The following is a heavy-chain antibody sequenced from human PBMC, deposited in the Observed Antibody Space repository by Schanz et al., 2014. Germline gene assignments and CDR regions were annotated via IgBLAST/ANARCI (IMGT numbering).Heavy chain of an antibody. J-gene: IGHJ4*02. Sequence: EVQLLESGGGLVQPGGSLRLSCLASGFAFSSYGMNWLRQAPGKGLEWVSVIGVDGTTTYYADSVKGRFTISRDNSKNTLYLQMNSRRPEDTAVYCSAKYRGYYRVAGSYRELEYWGQGTPVTVSS. V-gene: IGHV3-23*01. CDR2: IGVDGTTT. CDR1: GFAFSSYG. D-gene: IGHD3-10*01. CDR3: AKYRGYYRVAGSYRELEY.